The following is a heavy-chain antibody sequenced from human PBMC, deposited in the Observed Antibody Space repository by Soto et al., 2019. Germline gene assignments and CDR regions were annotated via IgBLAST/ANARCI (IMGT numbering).Heavy chain of an antibody. D-gene: IGHD3-9*01. CDR1: GGASSSYY. V-gene: IGHV4-4*07. CDR2: IYTSGST. Sequence: SETLSLTCTVSGGASSSYYWSWIRQPAGKGLEWSGRIYTSGSTNYNPSLKSRGTMSVDTSKNPFSLKLSSVTAADTAVYSCARDRSAYDIFTVPYFDYWRQGTPVTISS. CDR3: ARDRSAYDIFTVPYFDY. J-gene: IGHJ4*02.